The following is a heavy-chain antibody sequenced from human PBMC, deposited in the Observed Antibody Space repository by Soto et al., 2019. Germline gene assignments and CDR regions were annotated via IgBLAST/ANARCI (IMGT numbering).Heavy chain of an antibody. V-gene: IGHV1-69*13. CDR1: GGTFSSYA. CDR2: IIPIFGTA. J-gene: IGHJ3*02. Sequence: SVKVSCKASGGTFSSYAISWVRQAPGQGLEWMGGIIPIFGTANYAQKFQGRVTITADESTSTAYMELSSLRSEDTAVYYCARSEGGSSYAFDIWGQGTMVTVSS. D-gene: IGHD6-13*01. CDR3: ARSEGGSSYAFDI.